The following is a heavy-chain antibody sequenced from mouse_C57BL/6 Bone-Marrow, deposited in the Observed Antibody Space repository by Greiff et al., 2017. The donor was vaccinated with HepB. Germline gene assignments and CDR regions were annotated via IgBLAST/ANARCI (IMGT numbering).Heavy chain of an antibody. J-gene: IGHJ2*01. CDR2: IHPNSGST. D-gene: IGHD1-1*01. CDR1: GYTFTSYW. CDR3: ARDLRITTVVDY. Sequence: VQLQQSGAELVKPGASVKLSCKASGYTFTSYWMHWVKQRPGQGLEWIGMIHPNSGSTNYNEKFKSKATLTVDKSSSTAYMQLSSLTSEDSAVYYCARDLRITTVVDYWGQGTTLTVSS. V-gene: IGHV1-64*01.